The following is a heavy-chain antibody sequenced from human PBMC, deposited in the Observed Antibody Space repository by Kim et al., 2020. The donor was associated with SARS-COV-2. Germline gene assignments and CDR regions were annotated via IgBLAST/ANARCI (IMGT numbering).Heavy chain of an antibody. CDR2: IKRDGSEI. CDR1: GFTFSNSW. D-gene: IGHD2-2*02. J-gene: IGHJ4*02. V-gene: IGHV3-7*03. CDR3: ARDAAVYTPFDY. Sequence: GGSLRLSCAASGFTFSNSWMGWVRQAPGKGLEWVANIKRDGSEIFYVDSVKGRFTISRDNAKNSVYLQMDSLRPEDTAVYYCARDAAVYTPFDYWGQGTLVTVSS.